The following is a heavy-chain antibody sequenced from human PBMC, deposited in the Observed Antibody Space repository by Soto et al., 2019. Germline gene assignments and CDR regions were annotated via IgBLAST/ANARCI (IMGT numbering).Heavy chain of an antibody. V-gene: IGHV2-5*02. J-gene: IGHJ4*02. D-gene: IGHD6-19*01. CDR1: GFSLTTTGVG. Sequence: QITLKESGPSLVKPTQTLTLTCTFSGFSLTTTGVGVVWIRQPPGKALEWLALIYWDDDKHYSPSLRSRLTVTKDTTKNQVVLTLTNVDPADTGPYFCATVGGLEQWLYRLDHWGQGTLVTVSS. CDR3: ATVGGLEQWLYRLDH. CDR2: IYWDDDK.